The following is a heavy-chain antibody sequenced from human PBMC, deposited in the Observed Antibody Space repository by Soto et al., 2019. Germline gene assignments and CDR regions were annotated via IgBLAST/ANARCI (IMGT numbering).Heavy chain of an antibody. CDR2: IYPGDSDT. V-gene: IGHV5-51*01. Sequence: VAALKISCEGSGDSFTSSWSGWVRQMPGKGLEWMGIIYPGDSDTRYSPSFQGQVTISADKSISTAYLQWSSLKASDTAMYYCASSSYGGLYYYYYGMDVWGQGTTVTVSS. CDR1: GDSFTSSW. CDR3: ASSSYGGLYYYYYGMDV. D-gene: IGHD4-17*01. J-gene: IGHJ6*02.